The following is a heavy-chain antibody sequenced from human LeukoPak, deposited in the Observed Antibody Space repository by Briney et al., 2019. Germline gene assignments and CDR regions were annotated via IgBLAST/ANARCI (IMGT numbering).Heavy chain of an antibody. D-gene: IGHD3-10*01. Sequence: AGGSLRLSCAASGFTFSNYAMSWVRQAPGKGLEWVSTISGNGGSTYYADSVKGRFTISRDNSKNTLYLQMNSLRAEDTAIHYCAKVPYSDYGSGRPPFMDVWGQGTTVAVPS. CDR3: AKVPYSDYGSGRPPFMDV. CDR2: ISGNGGST. V-gene: IGHV3-23*01. CDR1: GFTFSNYA. J-gene: IGHJ6*02.